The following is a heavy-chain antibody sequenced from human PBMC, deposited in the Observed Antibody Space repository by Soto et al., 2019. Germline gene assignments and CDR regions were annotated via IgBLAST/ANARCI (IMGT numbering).Heavy chain of an antibody. V-gene: IGHV3-7*01. CDR1: GFTLNTSC. CDR3: RIGHYADD. J-gene: IGHJ4*02. Sequence: PXRALRLSCAASGFTLNTSCMSWVRQAPGKGLEWVATIKPDGSAKDYVASVKGRFTISRDNAKNSLFLQMNSLRAEDTAVSYCRIGHYADDWNQGTLVTFSS. CDR2: IKPDGSAK.